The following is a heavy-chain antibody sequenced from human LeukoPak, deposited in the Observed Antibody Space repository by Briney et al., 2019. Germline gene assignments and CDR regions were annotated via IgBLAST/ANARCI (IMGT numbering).Heavy chain of an antibody. Sequence: ASAKVSCKASGYTTTRNGVSWVRQAPGQGLEWVGWISGYNGDTEYAQKFQGRVSVTADTSTNTAYLELRSLISDDTAIYYCARDPGGYSVRGSGFDPWGQGTLVTVSS. CDR2: ISGYNGDT. V-gene: IGHV1-18*04. J-gene: IGHJ5*02. CDR3: ARDPGGYSVRGSGFDP. D-gene: IGHD5/OR15-5a*01. CDR1: GYTTTRNG.